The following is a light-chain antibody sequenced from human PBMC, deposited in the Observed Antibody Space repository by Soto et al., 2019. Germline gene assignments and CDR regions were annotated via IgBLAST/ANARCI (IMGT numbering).Light chain of an antibody. CDR1: QSVYSN. V-gene: IGKV3-20*01. J-gene: IGKJ1*01. CDR3: QQYGSSRT. Sequence: EIVLTQSPATLSLSPGERATLSCRASQSVYSNLAWYQQRPGQAPRLLIYGASSRATGIPARFSGSGSGTDFTLTISSLEPEDFAVYYCQQYGSSRTFGQGTKVDI. CDR2: GAS.